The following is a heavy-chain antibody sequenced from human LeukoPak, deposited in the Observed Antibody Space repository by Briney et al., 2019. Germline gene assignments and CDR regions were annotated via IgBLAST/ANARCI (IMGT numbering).Heavy chain of an antibody. Sequence: GGSLRLSCAASGFTFSSYSMNWVRQAPGKGLEWVSSISSSSSYIYHADSVKGRFTISRDNSKNTLYLQMNSLRAEDTAVYYCARDDSSGYYLFDYWGQGTLVTVSS. CDR1: GFTFSSYS. V-gene: IGHV3-21*04. D-gene: IGHD3-22*01. CDR2: ISSSSSYI. CDR3: ARDDSSGYYLFDY. J-gene: IGHJ4*02.